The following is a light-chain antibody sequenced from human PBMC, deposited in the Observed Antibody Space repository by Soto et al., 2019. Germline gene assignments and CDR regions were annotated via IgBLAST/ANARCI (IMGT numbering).Light chain of an antibody. CDR3: QQSYSPLNS. V-gene: IGKV1-5*03. Sequence: DIQMTQSPSTLPASVGDRVTITCRASQSISTWLAWYQQKPGKAPNLLIYKASYLASGVPSRFSGGGSGTEFTLTISSLQPDDFVTYYCQQSYSPLNSFGQGTKLE. CDR1: QSISTW. CDR2: KAS. J-gene: IGKJ2*03.